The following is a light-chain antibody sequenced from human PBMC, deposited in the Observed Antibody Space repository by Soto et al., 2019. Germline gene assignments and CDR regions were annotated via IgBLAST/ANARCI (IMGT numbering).Light chain of an antibody. CDR3: CSYAGTYTRV. CDR2: DVN. V-gene: IGLV2-11*01. J-gene: IGLJ1*01. CDR1: SSDVANYKY. Sequence: QSVLTQAASVSGSPGQSITISCTRTSSDVANYKYVSWYQQHPGKAPKLMIYDVNKRPSGVPYRFSGSKSGNTASLTISGLQAEDEADYYCCSYAGTYTRVFGTGTKVTVL.